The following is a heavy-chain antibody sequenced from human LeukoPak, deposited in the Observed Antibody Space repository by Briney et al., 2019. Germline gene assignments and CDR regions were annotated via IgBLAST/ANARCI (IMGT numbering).Heavy chain of an antibody. Sequence: GGSLRLSCAASGFTFSSYWMSWVRQAPGKGLEWVANIKQDGSEKYYVDSVKGRFTISRDNAKNSLYLQMNSLRAEDTAVYYCARGRGYDFWSGYGYYYYYYMDVWGKGTTVTVSS. J-gene: IGHJ6*03. D-gene: IGHD3-3*01. CDR1: GFTFSSYW. V-gene: IGHV3-7*01. CDR2: IKQDGSEK. CDR3: ARGRGYDFWSGYGYYYYYYMDV.